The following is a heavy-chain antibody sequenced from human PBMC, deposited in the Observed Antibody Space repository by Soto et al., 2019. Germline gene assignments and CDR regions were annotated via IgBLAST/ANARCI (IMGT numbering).Heavy chain of an antibody. Sequence: VDSLKISFQCSGYIFTNYLIVLVLQMPGKGLEWMGIIYPGDSDTRYSPSFQGQVTISADKSISTAYLQWSSPKASDTAMYYCARLENIFAFDKWGQGTLVTVYS. CDR2: IYPGDSDT. V-gene: IGHV5-51*01. CDR1: GYIFTNYL. D-gene: IGHD2-21*01. CDR3: ARLENIFAFDK. J-gene: IGHJ4*01.